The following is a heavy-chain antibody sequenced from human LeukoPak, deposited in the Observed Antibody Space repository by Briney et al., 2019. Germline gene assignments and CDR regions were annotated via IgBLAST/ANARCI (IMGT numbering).Heavy chain of an antibody. CDR3: AELGITMIGGV. Sequence: GGSLRLSCAASGFTFSRYCMSWVRQAPGKGLEWVANINQDGSEKYCVDSVKGRFTISRDNAKNSLYLQMNSLRAEDTAVYYCAELGITMIGGVWGKGTTVTISS. CDR1: GFTFSRYC. D-gene: IGHD3-10*02. J-gene: IGHJ6*04. CDR2: INQDGSEK. V-gene: IGHV3-7*01.